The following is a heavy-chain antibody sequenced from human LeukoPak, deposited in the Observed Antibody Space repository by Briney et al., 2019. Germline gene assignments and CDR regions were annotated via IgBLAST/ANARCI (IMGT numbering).Heavy chain of an antibody. D-gene: IGHD5-18*01. CDR3: AKEDSFFDY. V-gene: IGHV3-23*01. CDR2: ISDSGVST. CDR1: GFTFNTYA. Sequence: GGSLRPSCAASGFTFNTYAMSWVRQAPGKGLEWVSSISDSGVSTYYADSVKGRSTISRDNSKNTLYLQMESLRVDDAAIYYCAKEDSFFDYWGQGTLVTVSS. J-gene: IGHJ4*02.